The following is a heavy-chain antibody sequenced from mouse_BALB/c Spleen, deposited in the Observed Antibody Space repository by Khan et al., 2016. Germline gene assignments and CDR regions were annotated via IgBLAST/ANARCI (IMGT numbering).Heavy chain of an antibody. Sequence: QVQLQQSGSELVKPGASVKMSCKASGYTFTSFNIHWVKQTPGQGLEWIGIIYPGNGDFSYDQKFKGKATLTADKSSSTAYMQLSSLTSEDSAFYDCARAGNDYEGWCGDVWGAGTT. D-gene: IGHD2-4*01. CDR1: GYTFTSFN. CDR2: IYPGNGDF. V-gene: IGHV1-12*01. CDR3: ARAGNDYEGWCGDV. J-gene: IGHJ1*01.